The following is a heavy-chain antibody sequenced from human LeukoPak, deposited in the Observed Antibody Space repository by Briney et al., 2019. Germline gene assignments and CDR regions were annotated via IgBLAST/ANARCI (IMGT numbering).Heavy chain of an antibody. CDR1: GGTFSSYA. D-gene: IGHD5-18*01. Sequence: GASVKVSCKASGGTFSSYAISWVRQAPGQGLEWMGGIIPIFGTANYAQKFQGRVTITADESTSTAYMELSSLRSEDTAVYYCARNGADTAMAGPYYYYGMDVWGQGTTVTVSS. V-gene: IGHV1-69*13. CDR3: ARNGADTAMAGPYYYYGMDV. CDR2: IIPIFGTA. J-gene: IGHJ6*02.